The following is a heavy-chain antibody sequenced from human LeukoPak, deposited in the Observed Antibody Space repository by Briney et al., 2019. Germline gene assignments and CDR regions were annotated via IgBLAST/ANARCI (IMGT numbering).Heavy chain of an antibody. V-gene: IGHV3-30*03. CDR3: ATKGGSPAPAEYFQH. CDR2: ISYDGSNK. J-gene: IGHJ1*01. D-gene: IGHD1-26*01. CDR1: GFTFSSYG. Sequence: GGSLRLSCAASGFTFSSYGMHWVRQAPGKGLEWVAVISYDGSNKYYADSVKGRFTISRDNSKNTLYLQMNSLRAEDTAVYYCATKGGSPAPAEYFQHWGQGTLVTVSS.